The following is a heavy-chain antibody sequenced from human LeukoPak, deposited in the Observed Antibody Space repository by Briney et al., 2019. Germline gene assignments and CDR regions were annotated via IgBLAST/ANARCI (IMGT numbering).Heavy chain of an antibody. Sequence: PGGSLRLSCAASGFTFSSYAMHWVRQAPGKGLEYVSAISSNGVSTYYANSVKGRFTISRDNSKNTLYLQMGSLRAEDMAVYYCTTSVVAATLFDYWGQGTLVTVSS. D-gene: IGHD2-15*01. V-gene: IGHV3-64*01. CDR2: ISSNGVST. CDR3: TTSVVAATLFDY. J-gene: IGHJ4*02. CDR1: GFTFSSYA.